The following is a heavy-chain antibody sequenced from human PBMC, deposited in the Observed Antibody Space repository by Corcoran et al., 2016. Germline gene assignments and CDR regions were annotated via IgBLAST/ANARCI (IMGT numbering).Heavy chain of an antibody. D-gene: IGHD6-25*01. J-gene: IGHJ4*02. Sequence: QVQVVQSGAEVKKPGASVKVSCKASGYSFTDYYMHWVRQAPGQGLEWMGWTNPNSGDTKYEQKFQGRVTMTRDASISTAYMELSSLRSDDMAVYYGATLGAAVSYWGQGTLVTVSS. CDR2: TNPNSGDT. V-gene: IGHV1-2*02. CDR3: ATLGAAVSY. CDR1: GYSFTDYY.